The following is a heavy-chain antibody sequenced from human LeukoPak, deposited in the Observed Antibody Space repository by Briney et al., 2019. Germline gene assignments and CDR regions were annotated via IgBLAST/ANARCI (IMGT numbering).Heavy chain of an antibody. J-gene: IGHJ6*02. CDR1: GGSMRTYY. CDR2: IYYSGST. V-gene: IGHV4-59*01. Sequence: SETLSLTCTVSGGSMRTYYWSWIRQPPGKGLEWLGYIYYSGSTNYNPSLKSRVTISVDTSKNQFSLKLSSVTAADTAVYYCARLYGDYGVTRYGMDVWGQGTTVTVSS. CDR3: ARLYGDYGVTRYGMDV. D-gene: IGHD4-17*01.